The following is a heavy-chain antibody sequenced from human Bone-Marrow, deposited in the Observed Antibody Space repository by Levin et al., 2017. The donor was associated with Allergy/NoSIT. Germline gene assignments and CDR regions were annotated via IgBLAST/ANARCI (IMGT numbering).Heavy chain of an antibody. J-gene: IGHJ5*02. CDR2: IYYSGSA. V-gene: IGHV4-39*01. D-gene: IGHD2-2*01. Sequence: SETLSLTCAVSGGSISNTTCHWVWIRQPPGKGLEWIGNIYYSGSAHYTPSLKSRVTISVDTSKNQFSLKMTSVTATDTAFYYCARHDCSSTRCSTGWGGWFDPWGQGILVTVSS. CDR3: ARHDCSSTRCSTGWGGWFDP. CDR1: GGSISNTTCH.